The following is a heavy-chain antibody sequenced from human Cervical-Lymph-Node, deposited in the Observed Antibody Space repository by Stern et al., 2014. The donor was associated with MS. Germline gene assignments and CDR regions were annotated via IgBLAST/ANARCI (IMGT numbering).Heavy chain of an antibody. CDR1: GYTFTSYG. CDR2: ISPHDGNT. J-gene: IGHJ4*02. V-gene: IGHV1-18*01. D-gene: IGHD3-22*01. Sequence: QVQLVQSGTEVKKPGASVKVSCKASGYTFTSYGISWVRQASGQGLEWMGWISPHDGNTNYALRLQGRVTMTTDTSSNTVFMELRSLSSEDTAVYFCARWDTSGYTYWGQGTLVTVPS. CDR3: ARWDTSGYTY.